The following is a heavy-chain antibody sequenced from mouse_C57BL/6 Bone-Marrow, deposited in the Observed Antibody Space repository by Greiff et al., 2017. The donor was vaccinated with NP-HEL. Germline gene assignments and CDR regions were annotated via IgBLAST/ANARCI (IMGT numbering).Heavy chain of an antibody. D-gene: IGHD2-4*01. CDR2: IYPRDGST. CDR1: GYTFTSYD. J-gene: IGHJ3*01. Sequence: VQVVESGPELVKPGASVKLSCKASGYTFTSYDINWVKQRPGQGLEWIGWIYPRDGSTKYNEKFKGKATLTVDTSSITAYMELHSLTSEDSAVYFCARLGLGDWGQGTLVTVSA. CDR3: ARLGLGD. V-gene: IGHV1-85*01.